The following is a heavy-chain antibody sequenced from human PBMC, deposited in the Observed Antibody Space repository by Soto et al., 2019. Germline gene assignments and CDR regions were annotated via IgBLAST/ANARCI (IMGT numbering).Heavy chain of an antibody. CDR1: GYTFTRSG. V-gene: IGHV1-18*01. CDR2: ISSYNGDT. J-gene: IGHJ6*02. Sequence: QVQLVQSGAEVKKPGASVKVSCKASGYTFTRSGISWVRQAPGQGPEWMGWISSYNGDTNYAQTFQGRVTMTTDTSTSTAYMELRSLRSDDTAVYYCAREGDAAYYYYGMDVWGQVNPVTV. CDR3: AREGDAAYYYYGMDV.